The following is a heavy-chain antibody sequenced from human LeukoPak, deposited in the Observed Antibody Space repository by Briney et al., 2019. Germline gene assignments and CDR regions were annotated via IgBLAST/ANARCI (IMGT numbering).Heavy chain of an antibody. CDR1: GDTFTTNY. V-gene: IGHV1-46*01. CDR2: FNPSGDCT. J-gene: IGHJ6*02. Sequence: ASEKVSCRASGDTFTTNYMHCVRHPTRQGLEWMGVFNPSGDCTFYAQKFQGRDTMTGDTSTNTVFMELSSLRSDDTAVYYCARDGETAVPGGDYFYGMDVWGQGTTVTVSS. D-gene: IGHD6-19*01. CDR3: ARDGETAVPGGDYFYGMDV.